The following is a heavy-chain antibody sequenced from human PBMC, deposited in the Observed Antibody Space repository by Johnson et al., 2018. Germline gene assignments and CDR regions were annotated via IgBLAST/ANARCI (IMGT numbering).Heavy chain of an antibody. Sequence: VQLVQSGGGLVQPGGSLRLSCAASGFTFSDHYMDWVRQAPGKGLEWVGRIKDKVNSYTTQYAASVDGRITMARDNSKNSLYMEMNSLKTEDTAKYYWVRGAKAFDIWGQGTRVTVSS. D-gene: IGHD3-16*01. CDR1: GFTFSDHY. CDR2: IKDKVNSYTT. V-gene: IGHV3-72*01. J-gene: IGHJ3*02. CDR3: VRGAKAFDI.